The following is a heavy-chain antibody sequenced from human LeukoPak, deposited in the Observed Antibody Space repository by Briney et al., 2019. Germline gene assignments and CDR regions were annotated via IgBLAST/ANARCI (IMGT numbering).Heavy chain of an antibody. Sequence: SETLSLTCSVSRDSISNYYWSWIRQSPGRGLEWIGYIYYTGSTNYNPSLKSRVTMSVDTSKNQFSLKLTSVTAADTAVYYCARHGSITMVRGRLRYFYMDVWGKGTTVTISS. CDR1: RDSISNYY. V-gene: IGHV4-59*01. J-gene: IGHJ6*03. D-gene: IGHD3-10*01. CDR2: IYYTGST. CDR3: ARHGSITMVRGRLRYFYMDV.